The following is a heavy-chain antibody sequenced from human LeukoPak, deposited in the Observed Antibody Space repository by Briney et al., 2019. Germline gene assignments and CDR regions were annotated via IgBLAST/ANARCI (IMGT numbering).Heavy chain of an antibody. J-gene: IGHJ4*02. CDR2: IYRNSNGETT. Sequence: GGSLRLSGAASGITFSNAWLTGVGRAPGGGLEGVGRIYRNSNGETTDYGAPVKGRFTWPRDDSKNTLYLQMNSLKTEDTAVYYCTTYSSGSCPFWGQGTLVTVSS. CDR1: GITFSNAW. CDR3: TTYSSGSCPF. D-gene: IGHD6-19*01. V-gene: IGHV3-15*01.